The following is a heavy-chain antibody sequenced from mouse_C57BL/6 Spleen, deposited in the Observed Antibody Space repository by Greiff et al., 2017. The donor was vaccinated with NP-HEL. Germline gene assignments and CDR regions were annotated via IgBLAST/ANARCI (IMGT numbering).Heavy chain of an antibody. CDR1: GYAFTNYL. CDR2: INPGSGGT. D-gene: IGHD1-1*01. CDR3: ARAGTHYYGSSYNY. V-gene: IGHV1-54*01. Sequence: QVQLQQSGAELVRPGTSVKVPCKASGYAFTNYLIEWVKQRPGQGLEWIGVINPGSGGTNYNEKFKGKATLTADKSSSTAYMQLSSLTSEDSAVYFCARAGTHYYGSSYNYWGQGTTLTVSS. J-gene: IGHJ2*01.